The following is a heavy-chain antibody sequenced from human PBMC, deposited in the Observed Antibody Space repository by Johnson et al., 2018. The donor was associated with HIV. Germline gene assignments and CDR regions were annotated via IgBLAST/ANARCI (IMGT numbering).Heavy chain of an antibody. D-gene: IGHD3-22*01. J-gene: IGHJ3*02. Sequence: VQLVESGGGLVQPGGSLRLSCAASGFSFSSYWMSWVRQAPGKGLAWVANINRDGSEKYYVDFVKGRFTISRDNTNNSLYLQMNSLRAEDTAVYYCAREVNAFDIWGQGTVVTVSS. V-gene: IGHV3-7*01. CDR2: INRDGSEK. CDR1: GFSFSSYW. CDR3: AREVNAFDI.